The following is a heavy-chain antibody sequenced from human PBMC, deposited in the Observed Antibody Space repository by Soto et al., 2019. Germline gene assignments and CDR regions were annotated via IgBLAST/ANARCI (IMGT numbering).Heavy chain of an antibody. CDR2: IYYSGST. V-gene: IGHV4-59*08. CDR3: ARRWGATFDF. Sequence: QVQLQESGPGLVKPSETLSLTCTVSGCSISSYYWSWIRQPPGKGLEWIGYIYYSGSTNYNPSLKSRVTISVDTSKNQFSLKLSSVTAADTAVYYCARRWGATFDFWGQGTLVTVSS. D-gene: IGHD1-26*01. J-gene: IGHJ4*02. CDR1: GCSISSYY.